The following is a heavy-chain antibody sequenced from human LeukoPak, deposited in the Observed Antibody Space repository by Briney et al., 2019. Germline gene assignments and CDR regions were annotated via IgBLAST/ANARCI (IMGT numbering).Heavy chain of an antibody. CDR3: ARLTVKWGSNFDY. V-gene: IGHV4-39*01. J-gene: IGHJ4*02. D-gene: IGHD7-27*01. CDR1: GGSISSSSYY. CDR2: IYYSGST. Sequence: SETLSLTCTVSGGSISSSSYYWGWIRQPPGKGLEWIGSIYYSGSTYYNPSLKSRVTISVVTSKNQFSLKLSSVTAADTAMYYCARLTVKWGSNFDYWGQGTLVTVSS.